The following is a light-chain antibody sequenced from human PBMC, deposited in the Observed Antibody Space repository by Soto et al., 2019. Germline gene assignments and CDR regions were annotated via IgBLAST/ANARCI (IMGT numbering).Light chain of an antibody. Sequence: QSALTQPASVSGSPGQSITISCTGTSSDVGGYNYVSWYQQHPGKAPKLMIYDVSNRPSGVSNRFSGSKSGNTASLTISGLQAEDEDDYYCSSYTSSSTIAFGGGTKLTVL. CDR3: SSYTSSSTIA. CDR2: DVS. CDR1: SSDVGGYNY. J-gene: IGLJ2*01. V-gene: IGLV2-14*01.